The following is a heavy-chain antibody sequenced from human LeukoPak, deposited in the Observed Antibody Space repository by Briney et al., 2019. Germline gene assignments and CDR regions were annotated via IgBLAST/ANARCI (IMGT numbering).Heavy chain of an antibody. Sequence: ASVKVSCKASGYTFTSYGINWVRQATGQGLEWMGWINPNSGGTNYAQKFQGRVTMTRDTSISTAYMELSRLRSDDTAVYYCARDMGYCSGGSCYSGTDYWGQGTLVTVSS. D-gene: IGHD2-15*01. CDR2: INPNSGGT. J-gene: IGHJ4*02. CDR3: ARDMGYCSGGSCYSGTDY. CDR1: GYTFTSYG. V-gene: IGHV1-2*02.